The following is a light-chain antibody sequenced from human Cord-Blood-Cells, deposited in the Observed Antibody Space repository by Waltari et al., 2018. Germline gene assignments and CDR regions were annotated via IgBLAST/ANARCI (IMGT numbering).Light chain of an antibody. V-gene: IGLV2-14*03. CDR2: DVS. J-gene: IGLJ3*02. CDR1: SSYVGGFNS. Sequence: QAALTQPASVSGSPGQSITISCPGTSSYVGGFNSSPWYQQHPGKAPKLLIYDVSNRPSGVSKRFAGSKSGNTAALTISGLQAEDEADDYCSSYTSSSTWVFGGGTKLTVL. CDR3: SSYTSSSTWV.